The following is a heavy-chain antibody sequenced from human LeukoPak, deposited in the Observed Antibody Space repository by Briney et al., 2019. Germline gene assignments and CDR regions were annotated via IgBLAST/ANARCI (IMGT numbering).Heavy chain of an antibody. CDR1: GFTFSNYA. Sequence: GGSLRLSCATSGFTFSNYAIHWVRQAPGKGLEWVADISFDGDNEYYADSVRGRFTISRDNSKNTLYLQMNSLRAEDTAVYYCARDGAILGWFDPWGQGTLVTVSS. D-gene: IGHD3-3*01. V-gene: IGHV3-30-3*01. J-gene: IGHJ5*02. CDR2: ISFDGDNE. CDR3: ARDGAILGWFDP.